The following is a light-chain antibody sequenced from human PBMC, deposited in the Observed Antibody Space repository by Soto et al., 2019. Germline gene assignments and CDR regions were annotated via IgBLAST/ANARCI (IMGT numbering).Light chain of an antibody. CDR1: QSVSSSY. CDR2: VAS. Sequence: EIVLTQSPGTLSLSAGERATLSCRASQSVSSSYLAWYQQKPGQAPTLLIYVASSRATGIPDMFSGSGSGTLVASSSSGLEPEGFVVYYCQQYGSSPETFGQGTE. V-gene: IGKV3-20*01. CDR3: QQYGSSPET. J-gene: IGKJ1*01.